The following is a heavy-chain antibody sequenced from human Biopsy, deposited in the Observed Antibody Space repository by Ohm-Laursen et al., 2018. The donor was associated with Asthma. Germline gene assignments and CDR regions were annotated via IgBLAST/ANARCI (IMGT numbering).Heavy chain of an antibody. J-gene: IGHJ6*02. Sequence: ASVKVSCKTSGYTFNSAGITWVRQAPGQGLEWMGWISVYNGNTKVAQKLQDRVTMITDTSTSTAYMELRSLRSDDTAVYFCARAVDYSHYYGVDVWGQGATVTVS. CDR2: ISVYNGNT. CDR1: GYTFNSAG. D-gene: IGHD3-10*01. CDR3: ARAVDYSHYYGVDV. V-gene: IGHV1-18*01.